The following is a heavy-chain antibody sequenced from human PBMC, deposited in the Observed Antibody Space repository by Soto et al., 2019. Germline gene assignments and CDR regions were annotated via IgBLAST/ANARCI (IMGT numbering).Heavy chain of an antibody. CDR1: GGSVNSDAYY. J-gene: IGHJ6*02. CDR3: ARNRGAPAGYYSYGLDV. Sequence: QVLLQESGPGLVKPSQTLSLTCTVSGGSVNSDAYYWSWIRRRPGKGLEWIGYINNGGTTYYDPSLKSRVTLSVDTSKNQFLLRLSSVTAEDTAVYYCARNRGAPAGYYSYGLDVWGQGTTVTVS. CDR2: INNGGTT. D-gene: IGHD3-10*01. V-gene: IGHV4-31*03.